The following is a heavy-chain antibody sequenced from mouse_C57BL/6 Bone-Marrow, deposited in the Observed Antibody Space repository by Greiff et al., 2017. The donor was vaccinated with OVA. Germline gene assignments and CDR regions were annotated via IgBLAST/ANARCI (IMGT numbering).Heavy chain of an antibody. CDR2: IYPRSGNT. CDR1: GYTFTSYG. Sequence: QVQLQQSGAELARPGASVKLSCKASGYTFTSYGISWVKQRTGQGLEWIGEIYPRSGNTYYNEKFKGKATLTADKSSSTAYMELRSLTSEDSAVYFCARVPPRNWYFDVWGTGTTITVSS. D-gene: IGHD2-10*02. CDR3: ARVPPRNWYFDV. J-gene: IGHJ1*03. V-gene: IGHV1-81*01.